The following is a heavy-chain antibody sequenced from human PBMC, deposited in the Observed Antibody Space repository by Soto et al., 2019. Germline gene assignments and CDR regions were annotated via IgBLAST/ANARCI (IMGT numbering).Heavy chain of an antibody. CDR1: GGTFSSYA. J-gene: IGHJ4*02. Sequence: QVQLVQSGAEVKKPGSSVKLSCKASGGTFSSYAISWVRQAPGQGLEWMGGIIPIFGTANYEQKFQGRVTMTADESTSTAYMELSSLRSEDTAVYYCARVRGLEPHYFDYWGQGTLVTVSS. V-gene: IGHV1-69*12. CDR3: ARVRGLEPHYFDY. D-gene: IGHD1-1*01. CDR2: IIPIFGTA.